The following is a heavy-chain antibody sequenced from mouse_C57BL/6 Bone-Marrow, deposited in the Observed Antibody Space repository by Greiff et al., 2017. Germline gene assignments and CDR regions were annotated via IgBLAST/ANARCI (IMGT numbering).Heavy chain of an antibody. CDR1: GFSLTSYA. CDR3: ARNLFYAIDY. Sequence: VQLQESGPGLVAPSQSLSITCTVSGFSLTSYAISWVRQPPGKGLEWLGVIWTGGGTHYNSALKSRLRISKDNSKSQVFLKMNSLQTDDTARYYCARNLFYAIDYCGQGTSVTVSS. J-gene: IGHJ4*01. CDR2: IWTGGGT. V-gene: IGHV2-9-1*01.